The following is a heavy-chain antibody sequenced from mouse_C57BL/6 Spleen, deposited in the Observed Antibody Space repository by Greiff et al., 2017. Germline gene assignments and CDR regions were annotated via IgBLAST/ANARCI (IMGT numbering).Heavy chain of an antibody. CDR3: AREGNYFDY. V-gene: IGHV1-80*01. CDR1: GYAFSSYW. J-gene: IGHJ2*01. Sequence: VQLQQSGAELVKPGASVKISCKASGYAFSSYWMNWVQQRPGTGLEWIGQIYPGDGDTNYNGKFKGKATLTADKSSSTAYMQLSSLTSEDSAVYFCAREGNYFDYWGQGTTLTVSS. CDR2: IYPGDGDT.